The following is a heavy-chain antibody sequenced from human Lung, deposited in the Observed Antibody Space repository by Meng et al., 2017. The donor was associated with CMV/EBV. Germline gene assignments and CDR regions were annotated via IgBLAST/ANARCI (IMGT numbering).Heavy chain of an antibody. CDR3: ASPYVLRNYGMDV. D-gene: IGHD2-8*01. Sequence: ASXXVSCKASGYTFTGYYIHWVRQAPGQGLEWMGWINPNTGGTNYAQNFQGRVTMTRDTSISAVYMELSRLRSDDTAVYYCASPYVLRNYGMDVWGQGTTVTVSS. V-gene: IGHV1-2*02. CDR2: INPNTGGT. CDR1: GYTFTGYY. J-gene: IGHJ6*02.